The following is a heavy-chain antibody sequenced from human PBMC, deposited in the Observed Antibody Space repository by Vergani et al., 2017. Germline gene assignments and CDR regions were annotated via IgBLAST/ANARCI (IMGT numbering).Heavy chain of an antibody. V-gene: IGHV4-34*01. Sequence: QVQLQQWGAGLLKPSETLSLTCAVYGGSFSGYYWSWIRQPPGKGLEWIGEINHSGSTNYNPSLKSRVTISVDTSKNQFSLKLSSVTAADTAVYYCARDPSYDILTGYHDYWGQGTLVTVSS. CDR2: INHSGST. CDR1: GGSFSGYY. CDR3: ARDPSYDILTGYHDY. D-gene: IGHD3-9*01. J-gene: IGHJ4*02.